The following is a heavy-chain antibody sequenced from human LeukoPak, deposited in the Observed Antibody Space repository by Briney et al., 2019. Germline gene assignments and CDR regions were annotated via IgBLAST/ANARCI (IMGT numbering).Heavy chain of an antibody. CDR1: GYTFTGYY. J-gene: IGHJ4*02. CDR3: ARATGRCSSTSCYTGDLDY. CDR2: INPNSGGT. Sequence: ASVKVSCKASGYTFTGYYMHWVRQAPGQGLEWMGWINPNSGGTNYAQKFQGRVTMTRDTSISTAYMELSRLRSDDTAVYYCARATGRCSSTSCYTGDLDYWGQGTLVTVSS. V-gene: IGHV1-2*02. D-gene: IGHD2-2*02.